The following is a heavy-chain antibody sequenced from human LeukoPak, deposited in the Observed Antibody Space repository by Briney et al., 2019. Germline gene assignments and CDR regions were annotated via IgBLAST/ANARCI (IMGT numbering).Heavy chain of an antibody. V-gene: IGHV3-30*02. CDR2: IRYDGSNK. D-gene: IGHD6-19*01. CDR3: ARYPKQWLAKKYYFDY. Sequence: PGGSLRLSCAASGFTFSSYGMHWVRQAPGKGLEWVAFIRYDGSNKYYADSVKGRFTISRDNAKNTLYLQMNSLRAEDTAVYYCARYPKQWLAKKYYFDYWGQGTLVTVSS. J-gene: IGHJ4*02. CDR1: GFTFSSYG.